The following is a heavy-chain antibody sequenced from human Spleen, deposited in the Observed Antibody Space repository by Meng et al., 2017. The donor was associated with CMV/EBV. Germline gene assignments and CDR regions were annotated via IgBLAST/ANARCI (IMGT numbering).Heavy chain of an antibody. CDR2: INHSGST. V-gene: IGHV4-34*01. J-gene: IGHJ5*02. Sequence: QVQLQQWSDVLLKPSATPFLTCAVYGGSFSGYYWSCIRQPPGKGLEWIGEINHSGSTNYNPSLKSRATVSVDTSKNQFSLKLSSVTTADTAVYYCARGSPPTVSWGQGTLVTVSS. CDR3: ARGSPPTVS. D-gene: IGHD4-11*01. CDR1: GGSFSGYY.